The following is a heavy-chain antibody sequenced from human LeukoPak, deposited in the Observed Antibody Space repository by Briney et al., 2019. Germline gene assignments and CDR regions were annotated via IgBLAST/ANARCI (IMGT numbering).Heavy chain of an antibody. CDR3: AKDHRDWGSSFAY. V-gene: IGHV3-23*01. J-gene: IGHJ4*02. Sequence: GGSLRLSCAASGVTFSSYIMNWVREAPGKGLEWVSAINAGGSTFHTDSVRGRFTVSRDNSKNTLYLQMNSLRVEDTDVYYCAKDHRDWGSSFAYWGQGTLVTVSS. D-gene: IGHD2-21*02. CDR1: GVTFSSYI. CDR2: INAGGST.